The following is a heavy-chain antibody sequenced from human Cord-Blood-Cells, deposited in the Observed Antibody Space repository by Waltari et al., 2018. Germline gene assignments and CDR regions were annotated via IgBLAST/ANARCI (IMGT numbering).Heavy chain of an antibody. J-gene: IGHJ1*01. CDR1: GGSFSGYY. D-gene: IGHD2-15*01. CDR2: INHSGST. V-gene: IGHV4-34*01. Sequence: QVQLQQWGAGLLKPSETLSLTCAVYGGSFSGYYWSWIRQPPGKGLEWIGEINHSGSTNYNPSLNSRVTISVDTSKNQFSLKLSSVTAADTAVYYCALPHIYCSGGSCYSAEYFQHWGQGTLVTVSS. CDR3: ALPHIYCSGGSCYSAEYFQH.